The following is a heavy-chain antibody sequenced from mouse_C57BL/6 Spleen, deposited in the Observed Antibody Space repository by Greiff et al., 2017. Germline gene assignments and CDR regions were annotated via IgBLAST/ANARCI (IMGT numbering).Heavy chain of an antibody. J-gene: IGHJ4*01. Sequence: EVKVVESGGGLVKPGGSLKLSCAASGFTFSSYAMSWVRPTPEKRLEWVATISDGGSYTYYPDNVKGRFTISRDNAKNNLYLQMSHLKSEDTAMYYCARDQRGYAMDYGGQGTSVTVSS. CDR2: ISDGGSYT. CDR1: GFTFSSYA. V-gene: IGHV5-4*01. CDR3: ARDQRGYAMDY.